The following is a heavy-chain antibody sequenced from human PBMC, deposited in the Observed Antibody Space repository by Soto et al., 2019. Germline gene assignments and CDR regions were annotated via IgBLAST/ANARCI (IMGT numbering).Heavy chain of an antibody. J-gene: IGHJ4*02. D-gene: IGHD2-8*02. CDR2: IYYSRST. Sequence: SETLSLTCTVSGGSISSSSYYWGWIRQPPGKGLEWIGSIYYSRSTNYNPSLKSRVTISVDTSKNQFSLKLTSVTAADTAVYYCARDKITGLFDYWGQGTLVTVSS. CDR1: GGSISSSSYY. CDR3: ARDKITGLFDY. V-gene: IGHV4-39*07.